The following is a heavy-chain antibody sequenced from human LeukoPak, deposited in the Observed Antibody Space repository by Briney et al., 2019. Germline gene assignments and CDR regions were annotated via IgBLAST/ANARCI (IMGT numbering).Heavy chain of an antibody. D-gene: IGHD6-19*01. Sequence: GGSLRLSCAASGFTFSSYEMNWVRQAPGKGLEWVSYISSSGSTIYYADSVKGRFTISRDNAKNSLYLQMNSLRADDTAVYYCARKGIGVAGPFDYWGQGTLVTVSS. CDR1: GFTFSSYE. V-gene: IGHV3-48*03. J-gene: IGHJ4*02. CDR3: ARKGIGVAGPFDY. CDR2: ISSSGSTI.